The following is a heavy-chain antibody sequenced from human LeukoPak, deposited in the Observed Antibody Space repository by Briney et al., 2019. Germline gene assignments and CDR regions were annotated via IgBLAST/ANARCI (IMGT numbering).Heavy chain of an antibody. CDR2: IYSGGST. D-gene: IGHD3-22*01. Sequence: GGSLRLSCAASGFTVSSHYMSWVRQAPGKGLEWVSVIYSGGSTYYADSVKGRFTISRDDPKNTLYLQMNSLRAEDTAVYHCARGLHDSSGYADYWGQGTLVTVSS. J-gene: IGHJ4*02. V-gene: IGHV3-53*01. CDR3: ARGLHDSSGYADY. CDR1: GFTVSSHY.